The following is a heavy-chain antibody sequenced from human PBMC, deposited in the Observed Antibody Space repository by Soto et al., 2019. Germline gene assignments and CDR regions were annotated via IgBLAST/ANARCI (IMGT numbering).Heavy chain of an antibody. CDR3: ARERPDGARLDP. CDR2: VYHSGTT. D-gene: IGHD6-6*01. V-gene: IGHV4-59*12. CDR1: GDSITSYY. J-gene: IGHJ5*02. Sequence: SETLSLTCTVSGDSITSYYWSWIRQSPGKGLEWIGYVYHSGTTNYNPSLKSRVTILVDTSKNQFSLKLSSVTAADTAVYYCARERPDGARLDPWGQGTLVTVSS.